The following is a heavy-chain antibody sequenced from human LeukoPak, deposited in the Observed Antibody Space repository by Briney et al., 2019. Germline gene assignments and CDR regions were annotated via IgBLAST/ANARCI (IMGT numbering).Heavy chain of an antibody. D-gene: IGHD6-13*01. J-gene: IGHJ4*02. Sequence: GGSLRLSCAVSGITFNTAWMSWVRQAPGKGLEWVGRIKNKGDGGTTDYAAPVKGRFTFSTDDSENTLYLQMSSLKTEDTAVYYCTTGSGSSSDFDCWGQGTLVTVSS. CDR2: IKNKGDGGTT. CDR1: GITFNTAW. V-gene: IGHV3-15*01. CDR3: TTGSGSSSDFDC.